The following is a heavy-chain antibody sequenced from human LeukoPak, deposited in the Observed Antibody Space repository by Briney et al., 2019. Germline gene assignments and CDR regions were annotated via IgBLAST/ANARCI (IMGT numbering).Heavy chain of an antibody. J-gene: IGHJ4*02. CDR1: GFTFSSYS. CDR2: IKQDGSEK. V-gene: IGHV3-7*01. D-gene: IGHD1-7*01. CDR3: ARDKVWNYETFDY. Sequence: HPGGSLRLSCAASGFTFSSYSMNWVRQAPGKGLEWVANIKQDGSEKYYVDSVKGRFTISRDNAKNSLYLQMNSLRAEDTAVYYCARDKVWNYETFDYWGQGTLVTVSS.